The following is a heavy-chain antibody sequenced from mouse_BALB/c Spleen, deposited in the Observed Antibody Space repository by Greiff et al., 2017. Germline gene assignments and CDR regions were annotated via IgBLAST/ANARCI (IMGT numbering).Heavy chain of an antibody. CDR3: RGYRYDVDYAMDY. Sequence: VQLQQSGAELVRSGASVKLSCTASGFNIKDYYMHWVKQRPEQGLEWIGWIDPENGDTEYAPKFQGKATMTADTSSNTAYLQLSSLTSEDTAVYYCRGYRYDVDYAMDYWGQGTSVTVSS. CDR1: GFNIKDYY. CDR2: IDPENGDT. V-gene: IGHV14-4*02. J-gene: IGHJ4*01. D-gene: IGHD2-14*01.